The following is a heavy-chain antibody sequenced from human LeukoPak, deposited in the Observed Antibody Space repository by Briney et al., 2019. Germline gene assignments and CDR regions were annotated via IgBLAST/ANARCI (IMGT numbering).Heavy chain of an antibody. Sequence: SETLSLTCTVSGGSISSSSYYWGWIRQPPGKGLEWIGSIYYRGNTYYSPSLESRVTISVDMSKNQFSLKLSSVTAADTVVYYCARTGDYDILTGSPLNWFDPWGRGTLVIVSS. J-gene: IGHJ5*02. CDR3: ARTGDYDILTGSPLNWFDP. V-gene: IGHV4-39*07. D-gene: IGHD3-9*01. CDR2: IYYRGNT. CDR1: GGSISSSSYY.